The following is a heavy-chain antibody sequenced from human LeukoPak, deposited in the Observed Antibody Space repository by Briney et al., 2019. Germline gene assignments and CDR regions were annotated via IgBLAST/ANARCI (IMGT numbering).Heavy chain of an antibody. CDR1: GGSFSGYY. V-gene: IGHV4-34*01. CDR3: ARHFRTGGRSTDAFDI. J-gene: IGHJ3*02. Sequence: SETLSLTCAVYGGSFSGYYWSWIRQPPGKGLEWIGEINHSGSTNYNPSLKSRVTIFLDTSKNQFSLKLSSVTAAGTAVYFCARHFRTGGRSTDAFDIWGQGTMVTVSS. D-gene: IGHD2-15*01. CDR2: INHSGST.